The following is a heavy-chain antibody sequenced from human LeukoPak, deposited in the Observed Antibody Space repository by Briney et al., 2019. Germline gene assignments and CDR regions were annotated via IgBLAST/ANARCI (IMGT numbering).Heavy chain of an antibody. CDR2: MNPNSGNT. CDR1: GYTFTSYD. J-gene: IGHJ6*03. Sequence: GASVKVSCKASGYTFTSYDINWVRQATGQGLEWMGWMNPNSGNTGYAQKFQGRVTMTRNTSISTAYMELSSLRSEDTTVHYCARESAKRYMDVWGKGTTVTVSS. V-gene: IGHV1-8*01. CDR3: ARESAKRYMDV.